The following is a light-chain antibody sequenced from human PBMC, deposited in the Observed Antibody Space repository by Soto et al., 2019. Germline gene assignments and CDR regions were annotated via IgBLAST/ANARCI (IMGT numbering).Light chain of an antibody. CDR3: QQSYTTPT. CDR2: SAS. J-gene: IGKJ1*01. CDR1: QTITFY. V-gene: IGKV1-39*01. Sequence: DIQMTQSPSSLSASIGDRVTITCRASQTITFYLNWYQQKPGRAPRLLIYSASSLQSGVPSRFSGSGSGTDFTLTISSLQPEDFATYYCQQSYTTPTFGKGTKVEIK.